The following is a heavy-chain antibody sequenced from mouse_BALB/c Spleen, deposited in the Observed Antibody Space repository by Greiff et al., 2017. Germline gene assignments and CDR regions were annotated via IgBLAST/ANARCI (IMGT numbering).Heavy chain of an antibody. CDR1: GYTFTSYW. CDR3: ARTDYGYGAY. D-gene: IGHD1-2*01. CDR2: INPSTGYT. J-gene: IGHJ3*01. Sequence: QVQLQQSGAELAKPGASVRMSCKASGYTFTSYWMHWVKQRPGQGLEWIGYINPSTGYTEYNQKFKDKATLTADKSSSTAYMQLSSLTSEDSAVYYCARTDYGYGAYWGQGTLVTVSA. V-gene: IGHV1-7*01.